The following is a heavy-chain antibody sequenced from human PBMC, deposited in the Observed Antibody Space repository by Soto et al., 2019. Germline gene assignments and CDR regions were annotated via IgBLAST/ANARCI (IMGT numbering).Heavy chain of an antibody. J-gene: IGHJ4*02. V-gene: IGHV4-30-4*01. D-gene: IGHD4-4*01. Sequence: SETLSLTCTVSGGSISSGDYYWSWIRQPPGKGLEWIGYIYYSGSTYYNPSLKSRVTISVDTSKNQFSLKLSSVTAADTAVYYCARSTVTTWYFDYWGQGTLLTVSS. CDR1: GGSISSGDYY. CDR2: IYYSGST. CDR3: ARSTVTTWYFDY.